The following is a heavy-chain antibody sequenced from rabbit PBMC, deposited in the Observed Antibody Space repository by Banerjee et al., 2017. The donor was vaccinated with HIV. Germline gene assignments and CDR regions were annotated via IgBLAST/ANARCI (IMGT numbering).Heavy chain of an antibody. CDR1: GFSFSSSDY. V-gene: IGHV1S40*01. D-gene: IGHD8-1*01. Sequence: QSLEESGGGLVQPEGSLTLTCTASGFSFSSSDYMCWVRQAPGKGLEWISCIAGSSSGFIYSATWAKGRFTCSKTSSTTVTLQMTSLTVADTATYFCARDSGSSFSSYGMDLWGPGTLVTVS. CDR2: IAGSSSGFI. CDR3: ARDSGSSFSSYGMDL. J-gene: IGHJ6*01.